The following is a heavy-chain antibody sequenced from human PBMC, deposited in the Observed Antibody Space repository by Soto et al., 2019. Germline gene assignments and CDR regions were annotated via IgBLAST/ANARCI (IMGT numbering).Heavy chain of an antibody. Sequence: PGESLKISCKGSGYSFTSYWIGWVRHMPGKGLEWMGIIYPGDSDTRYSPSSQGQVTISADKSISTAYLQWSSLKASDTAMYYCARQRVVPAATYYYYYGMDVWGQGTTVTASS. D-gene: IGHD2-2*01. J-gene: IGHJ6*02. CDR2: IYPGDSDT. CDR1: GYSFTSYW. CDR3: ARQRVVPAATYYYYYGMDV. V-gene: IGHV5-51*01.